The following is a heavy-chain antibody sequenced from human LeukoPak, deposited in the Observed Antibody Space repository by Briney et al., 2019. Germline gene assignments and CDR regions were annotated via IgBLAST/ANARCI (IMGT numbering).Heavy chain of an antibody. D-gene: IGHD3-10*01. CDR2: ISSSGGAI. V-gene: IGHV3-48*03. Sequence: PGGSLRLSCAASGFTFSSYEMNWVRQAPGKGLEWVSYISSSGGAIYYADSVKGRFTISRDNAKNSLYLQMNSLRAEDTAVYYCARDTMVRGVADYWGQGTLVTVSS. CDR3: ARDTMVRGVADY. CDR1: GFTFSSYE. J-gene: IGHJ4*02.